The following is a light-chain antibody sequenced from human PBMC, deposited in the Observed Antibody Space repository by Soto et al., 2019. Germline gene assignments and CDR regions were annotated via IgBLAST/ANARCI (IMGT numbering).Light chain of an antibody. CDR2: DAS. CDR3: QQYYNVPIT. CDR1: QDIGNY. J-gene: IGKJ5*01. V-gene: IGKV1-33*01. Sequence: IQMTQSPSSLSASVCDRVTITCQASQDIGNYLNWYQQRPGKAPKLLILDASSLDTGVPSRFSGSGSGTDFTFTISSLQSEDIATYYCQQYYNVPITFGQGTRLEIK.